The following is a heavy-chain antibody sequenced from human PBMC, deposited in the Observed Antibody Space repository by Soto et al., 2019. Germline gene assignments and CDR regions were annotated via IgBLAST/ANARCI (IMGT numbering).Heavy chain of an antibody. V-gene: IGHV3-73*01. D-gene: IGHD1-26*01. CDR2: IRTKANTYAT. CDR3: TWYSGKCYIH. CDR1: GFTFSGSA. J-gene: IGHJ4*02. Sequence: GESLKISCAASGFTFSGSAMHWVRQASGKGLEWVGRIRTKANTYATEYVASVKGRFTISRDDSKHTAYLQMNNLKIEDTAVYYCTWYSGKCYIHWCQRPLVTVSS.